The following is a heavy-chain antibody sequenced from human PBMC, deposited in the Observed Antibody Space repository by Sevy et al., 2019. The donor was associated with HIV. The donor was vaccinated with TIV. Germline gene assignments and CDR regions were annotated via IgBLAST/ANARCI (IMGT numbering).Heavy chain of an antibody. Sequence: ASVKVSCKASGYTFTSYGISWVRQAPGQGLEWMGWISAYNGNTNYAQKLQGRVTMTTDTSTSTAYMELRCLRSDDTAVYYCARLGYCSGGSCYWGAYYFDYWGQGTLVTVSS. CDR2: ISAYNGNT. D-gene: IGHD2-15*01. CDR3: ARLGYCSGGSCYWGAYYFDY. CDR1: GYTFTSYG. V-gene: IGHV1-18*01. J-gene: IGHJ4*02.